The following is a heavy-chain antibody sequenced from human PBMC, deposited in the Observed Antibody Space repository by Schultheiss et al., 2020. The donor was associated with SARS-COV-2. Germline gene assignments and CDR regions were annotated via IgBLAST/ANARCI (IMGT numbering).Heavy chain of an antibody. D-gene: IGHD1-26*01. Sequence: SETLSLTCAVYGGSFSGYYWSWIRQPPGKGLEWIGYIYYSGSTNYNPSLTSRVTISVDTSKNQFSLKLSSVTAADTAVYYCARFKSRDSGLDIWGQGTTVTVSS. J-gene: IGHJ6*02. CDR1: GGSFSGYY. CDR2: IYYSGST. CDR3: ARFKSRDSGLDI. V-gene: IGHV4-59*12.